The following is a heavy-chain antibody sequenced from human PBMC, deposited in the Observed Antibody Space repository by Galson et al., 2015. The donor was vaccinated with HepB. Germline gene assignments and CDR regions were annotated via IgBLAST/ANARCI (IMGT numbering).Heavy chain of an antibody. CDR2: IWYDGSNK. J-gene: IGHJ4*02. CDR1: GFTFSSYG. CDR3: ARGGRDIVVVPAAGSLDY. D-gene: IGHD2-2*01. V-gene: IGHV3-33*01. Sequence: SLRLSCAASGFTFSSYGMHWVRQAPGKGLEWVAVIWYDGSNKYYADSVKGRFTISRDNSKNTLYLQMNSLRAEDTAVYYCARGGRDIVVVPAAGSLDYWGQGTLVTVSS.